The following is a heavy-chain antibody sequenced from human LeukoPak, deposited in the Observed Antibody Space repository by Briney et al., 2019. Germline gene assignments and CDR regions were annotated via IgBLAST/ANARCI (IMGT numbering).Heavy chain of an antibody. Sequence: PSETLSLTCTVSGGSISSGGYYWSWIRQHPGKGLEWIGYIYYSGSTYYNPSLKSRVTMSVDTSKNQFSLKLSSVTAADTAVYYCAGRITIFGGLGAFDIWGQGTMVTVSS. CDR3: AGRITIFGGLGAFDI. D-gene: IGHD3-3*01. CDR1: GGSISSGGYY. V-gene: IGHV4-31*03. CDR2: IYYSGST. J-gene: IGHJ3*02.